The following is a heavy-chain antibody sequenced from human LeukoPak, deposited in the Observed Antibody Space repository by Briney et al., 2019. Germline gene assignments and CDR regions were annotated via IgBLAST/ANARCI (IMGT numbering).Heavy chain of an antibody. Sequence: PGGSLRLSCAASGFTFNIYPMSWVRQAQGKGLAWVSGLNEDGGYTYYADSVKGRFTISRDNSENTLYLQMSSLRAEDTAIYYCVRDFSCSGGSCPLFDSWGQGALVSVSS. J-gene: IGHJ4*02. V-gene: IGHV3-23*01. CDR1: GFTFNIYP. D-gene: IGHD2-15*01. CDR2: LNEDGGYT. CDR3: VRDFSCSGGSCPLFDS.